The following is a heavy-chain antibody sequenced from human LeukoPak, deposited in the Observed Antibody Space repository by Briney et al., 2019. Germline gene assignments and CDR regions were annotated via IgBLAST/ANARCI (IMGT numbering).Heavy chain of an antibody. CDR1: GFTFDDYG. V-gene: IGHV3-20*04. J-gene: IGHJ2*01. CDR2: ITWNGART. D-gene: IGHD4-17*01. Sequence: GGSLRLSCAASGFTFDDYGLIWVRQASGKGLEWVSYITWNGARTHYADSVKGRVTISRDNAKYSLYLEMNSLRAEDTALYYCARSMSTVTTRYFDLWGRGTLVTVSS. CDR3: ARSMSTVTTRYFDL.